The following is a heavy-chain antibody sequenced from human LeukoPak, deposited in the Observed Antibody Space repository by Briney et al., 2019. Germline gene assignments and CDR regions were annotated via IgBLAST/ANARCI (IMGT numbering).Heavy chain of an antibody. CDR2: IYYSGST. CDR3: ARGYSSGWVDY. D-gene: IGHD6-19*01. Sequence: SETLSLTCTVSGGSISSSSYYWGWIRQPPGKGLEWIGSIYYSGSTYHNPSLKSRVTISVDTSKNQFSLKLSSVTAADTAVYYCARGYSSGWVDYWGQGTLVTVSS. J-gene: IGHJ4*02. CDR1: GGSISSSSYY. V-gene: IGHV4-39*01.